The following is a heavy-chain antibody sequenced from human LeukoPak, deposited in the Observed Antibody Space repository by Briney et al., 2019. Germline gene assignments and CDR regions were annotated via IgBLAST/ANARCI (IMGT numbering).Heavy chain of an antibody. V-gene: IGHV3-11*06. CDR1: GFTFSDYY. J-gene: IGHJ4*02. CDR2: TSSSSSYT. D-gene: IGHD3-16*02. Sequence: AGGSLRLSCAASGFTFSDYYMSWIRQAPGKGLEWVSYTSSSSSYTNYADSVKGRFTISRDNAKNSLYLQMNSLRAEDTAVYYCARHMITFGGVIVFGLDYWGQGTLVTVSS. CDR3: ARHMITFGGVIVFGLDY.